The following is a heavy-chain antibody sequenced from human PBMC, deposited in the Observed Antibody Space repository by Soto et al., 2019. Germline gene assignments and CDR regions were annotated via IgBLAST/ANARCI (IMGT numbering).Heavy chain of an antibody. D-gene: IGHD3-22*01. CDR2: ISGSGGST. J-gene: IGHJ4*02. Sequence: GGSLRLSCAASGFTFSSYAMSWVRQAPGKGLEWVSAISGSGGSTYYADSVKGRFTISRDNSKNTLYLQMNSLRAEDTAVYYCAKATEGYGITMIVVVIPFDYWGQGTLVTVSS. CDR1: GFTFSSYA. V-gene: IGHV3-23*01. CDR3: AKATEGYGITMIVVVIPFDY.